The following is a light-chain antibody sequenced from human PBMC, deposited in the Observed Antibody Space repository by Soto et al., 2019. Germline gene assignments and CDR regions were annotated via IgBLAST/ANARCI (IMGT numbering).Light chain of an antibody. CDR3: SSYAGSNNGAV. CDR2: EDT. CDR1: SSDVGGYNY. V-gene: IGLV2-8*01. J-gene: IGLJ3*02. Sequence: QSALTQPPSASGSPGQSVTISCTGTSSDVGGYNYVSWYQQHPGKAPKLIIYEDTKRPSGVPDRFTGSKSGNTASLTVSGLQAEDEADYYCSSYAGSNNGAVFGGGTKLTVL.